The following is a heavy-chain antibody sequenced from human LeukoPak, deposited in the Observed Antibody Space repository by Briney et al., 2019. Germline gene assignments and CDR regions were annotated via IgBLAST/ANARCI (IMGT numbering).Heavy chain of an antibody. D-gene: IGHD3-10*01. Sequence: SETLSLTCTVSGASISSSYWSWIRQPPGKGLEWIGYIHYTGTTNYNPSLKSRVTMSVDTSKNQFSLKLSSVTAADTAVYYCARGRYYNGSGSSWFGPWGQGTLVTVSS. CDR2: IHYTGTT. CDR3: ARGRYYNGSGSSWFGP. CDR1: GASISSSY. J-gene: IGHJ5*02. V-gene: IGHV4-59*12.